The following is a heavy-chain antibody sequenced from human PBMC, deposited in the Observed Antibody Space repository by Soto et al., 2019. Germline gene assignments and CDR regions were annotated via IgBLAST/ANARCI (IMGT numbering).Heavy chain of an antibody. Sequence: GGSLRLSCAGSGVTFNCCAMSWVRLAPGKGLEWVSSISGGGSSTYYADSVKGRFTISRDNSKNTIYLQMNSLRAEDTAVYYCAKVPAYDYVWGTYYYFDYWGLGALVTVSS. J-gene: IGHJ4*02. CDR2: ISGGGSST. V-gene: IGHV3-23*01. CDR1: GVTFNCCA. D-gene: IGHD3-16*01. CDR3: AKVPAYDYVWGTYYYFDY.